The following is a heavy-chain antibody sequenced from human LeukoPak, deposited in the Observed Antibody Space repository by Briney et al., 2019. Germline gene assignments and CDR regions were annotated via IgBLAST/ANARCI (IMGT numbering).Heavy chain of an antibody. J-gene: IGHJ4*02. CDR1: GFTFDDYG. Sequence: GGSLRLSCAASGFTFDDYGMNWVRQAPGKGLEWVSGINWNGGSTGYADSVKGRFTISRDNANNSLYLQMNSLRAEDTALYYCARGLIAAAPGLFDYWGQGTLVTISS. CDR2: INWNGGST. V-gene: IGHV3-20*04. D-gene: IGHD6-13*01. CDR3: ARGLIAAAPGLFDY.